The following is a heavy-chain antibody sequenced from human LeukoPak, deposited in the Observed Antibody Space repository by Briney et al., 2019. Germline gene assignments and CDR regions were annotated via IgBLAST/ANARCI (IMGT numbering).Heavy chain of an antibody. CDR3: ARYCSGGTCWTDHAFDI. D-gene: IGHD2-15*01. CDR1: GFTFSNYW. CDR2: IKSDGCDT. V-gene: IGHV3-74*01. J-gene: IGHJ3*02. Sequence: GGSLSLACAASGFTFSNYWMRWVRQAPGKGLVWVSRIKSDGCDTSYAGTVNGRFTISRDQAKNTVYLQMNSLRVEDTAVCYCARYCSGGTCWTDHAFDIWGQGTMVTVSS.